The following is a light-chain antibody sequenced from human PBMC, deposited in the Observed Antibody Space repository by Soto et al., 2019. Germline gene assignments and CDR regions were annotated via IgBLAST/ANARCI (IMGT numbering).Light chain of an antibody. CDR1: QSVSSNY. V-gene: IGKV3-20*01. CDR2: GAS. CDR3: QQYGGSPAIT. Sequence: ESVLTQSPGTLSLSPGERATLSCRASQSVSSNYLAWYQQKPGQAPRLLIYGASSRATGIPDRFRASASGTDFTLTISRLEPEDFAVYFCQQYGGSPAITFGQGTRLEIK. J-gene: IGKJ5*01.